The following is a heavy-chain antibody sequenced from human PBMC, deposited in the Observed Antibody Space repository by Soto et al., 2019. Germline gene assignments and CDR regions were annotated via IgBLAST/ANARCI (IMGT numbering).Heavy chain of an antibody. V-gene: IGHV3-48*02. CDR2: ISVSSNTI. J-gene: IGHJ4*02. Sequence: DVQLVESGGGLVQPGGSLRLSCAASGFTFSSYSMNWVRQAPGKGLEWLSFISVSSNTIYYADSVKGRFTISRDNAKNSLSLQKNSLRDEDTAVYYGARETQTNFDYWGQGTLVTVSS. CDR3: ARETQTNFDY. CDR1: GFTFSSYS.